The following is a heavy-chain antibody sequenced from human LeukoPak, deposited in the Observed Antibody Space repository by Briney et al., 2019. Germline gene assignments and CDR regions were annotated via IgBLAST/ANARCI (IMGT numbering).Heavy chain of an antibody. CDR3: AKDFRIGYSAHFDY. J-gene: IGHJ4*02. V-gene: IGHV3-23*01. CDR1: GFTFRSHA. CDR2: IYENGGTT. Sequence: GGSLRLSCVGSGFTFRSHAMSWVRQAPEKGLEFVSGIYENGGTTYYADFVKGRFSISRDNSKNTLYLQMDSLRGEDTAVYYCAKDFRIGYSAHFDYWGQGALVTVSS. D-gene: IGHD2-21*01.